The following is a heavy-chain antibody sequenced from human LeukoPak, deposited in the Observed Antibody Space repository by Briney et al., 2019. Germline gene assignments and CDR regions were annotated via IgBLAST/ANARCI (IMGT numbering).Heavy chain of an antibody. CDR3: ARVTPIRLGELSFFDY. Sequence: GGSLRLSCAASGFTLSSYSMNWVRQAPGKGLEWVSSISSSSSYIYYADSVKGRFTISRDNAKNSLYLQMNSLRAEDTAVYYCARVTPIRLGELSFFDYWGQGTLVTVSS. J-gene: IGHJ4*02. D-gene: IGHD3-16*02. CDR1: GFTLSSYS. CDR2: ISSSSSYI. V-gene: IGHV3-21*01.